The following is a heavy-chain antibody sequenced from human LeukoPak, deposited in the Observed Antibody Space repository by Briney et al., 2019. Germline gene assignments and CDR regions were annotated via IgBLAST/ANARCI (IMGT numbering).Heavy chain of an antibody. J-gene: IGHJ4*02. V-gene: IGHV3-30*04. CDR3: ARDSSGYYPAY. Sequence: PGRSLRLSCAASGFTFSSYAMHWVRQAPGKGLEWVAVISYDGSNKYYADSVKGRFTISRDNSKNTLYLQMNSLRAEDTAVYYCARDSSGYYPAYWGQGTLVTVSS. D-gene: IGHD3-22*01. CDR1: GFTFSSYA. CDR2: ISYDGSNK.